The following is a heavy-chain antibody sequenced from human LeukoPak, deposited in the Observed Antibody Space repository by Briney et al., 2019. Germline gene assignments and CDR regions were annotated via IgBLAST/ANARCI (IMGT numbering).Heavy chain of an antibody. J-gene: IGHJ4*02. CDR1: GFSLSSYA. CDR3: AKAKEDYDILTGYDDY. D-gene: IGHD3-9*01. CDR2: ISGSGGNT. Sequence: GGSLRLSCTVSGFSLSSYAMSWVRQAPGKGLEWVSAISGSGGNTNYAHSVKGRFTISRDNSKNTLYLQMNSLRAEDTAVYYCAKAKEDYDILTGYDDYWGQGTLVTVSS. V-gene: IGHV3-23*01.